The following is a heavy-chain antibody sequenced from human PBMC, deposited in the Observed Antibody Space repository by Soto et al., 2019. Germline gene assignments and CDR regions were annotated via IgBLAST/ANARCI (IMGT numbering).Heavy chain of an antibody. CDR1: GFTFSSYW. D-gene: IGHD3-10*01. CDR2: IKQDGSEK. V-gene: IGHV3-7*01. J-gene: IGHJ5*02. CDR3: ARDGSYYGSGSYIRAQPSARGGYNWFDP. Sequence: GGSLRLSCAASGFTFSSYWMSWVRQAPGKGLEWVANIKQDGSEKYYVDSVKGRFTISRDNAKNSLYLQMNSLRAEDTAVYYCARDGSYYGSGSYIRAQPSARGGYNWFDPWGQGTLVTVSS.